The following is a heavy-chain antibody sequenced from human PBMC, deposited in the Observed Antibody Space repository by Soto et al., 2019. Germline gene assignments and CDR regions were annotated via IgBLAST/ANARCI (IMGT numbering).Heavy chain of an antibody. Sequence: SQTLSLTCAISGDSVSSNIAAWNCIRQSPSRGLEWLGRTYYRSKWYNDYAVSVKSRITINPDTSKNQFSLQLNSVTPEDTAVYYCARDLRPTGTKGWHYYYGMDFRGHGTTGPV. CDR1: GDSVSSNIAA. D-gene: IGHD1-1*01. CDR3: ARDLRPTGTKGWHYYYGMDF. V-gene: IGHV6-1*01. J-gene: IGHJ6*01. CDR2: TYYRSKWYN.